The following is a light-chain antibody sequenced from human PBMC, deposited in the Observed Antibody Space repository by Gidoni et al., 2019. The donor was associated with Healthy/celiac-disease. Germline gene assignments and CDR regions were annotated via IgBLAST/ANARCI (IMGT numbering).Light chain of an antibody. V-gene: IGKV3-15*01. J-gene: IGKJ4*01. Sequence: IVMTQSPATLSVSPGERATLSCRASQSVSSNLAWYQQKPGQAPRLLIYGASTRATGIPARFSGSGSGTEFTLTSSSLQSEDVAVYYCQQYNNWPLTFGGGTKVEIK. CDR1: QSVSSN. CDR2: GAS. CDR3: QQYNNWPLT.